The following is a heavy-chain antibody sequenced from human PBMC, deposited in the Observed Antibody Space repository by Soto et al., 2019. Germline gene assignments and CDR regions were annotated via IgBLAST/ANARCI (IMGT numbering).Heavy chain of an antibody. V-gene: IGHV3-30*18. J-gene: IGHJ4*02. Sequence: QVQLVESGGGVVQPGKSLRLSCAATGFIFRSYGIHWVRQAPGKGLEWVAVISHDGSNAYYADAVNGRFTISRDNARNTVYLQMNSLRGEDTAVYYCAKQGIEVAGTDYFDYWGQGALVTVAS. CDR1: GFIFRSYG. CDR3: AKQGIEVAGTDYFDY. D-gene: IGHD6-19*01. CDR2: ISHDGSNA.